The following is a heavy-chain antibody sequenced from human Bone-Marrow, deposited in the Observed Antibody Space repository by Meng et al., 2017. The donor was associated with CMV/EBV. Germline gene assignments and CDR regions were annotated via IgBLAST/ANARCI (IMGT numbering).Heavy chain of an antibody. J-gene: IGHJ4*02. V-gene: IGHV3-7*01. CDR1: GFTFSSYW. CDR3: GRNRVDF. CDR2: IKYDGSEK. Sequence: GGSLRLSCAASGFTFSSYWMSWVRQAPGKGLEWVANIKYDGSEKFYVDSVKGRFTISRDNAKNSLFLQMNSLRVDDTAVYYCGRNRVDFWGQGILATVSS. D-gene: IGHD1-14*01.